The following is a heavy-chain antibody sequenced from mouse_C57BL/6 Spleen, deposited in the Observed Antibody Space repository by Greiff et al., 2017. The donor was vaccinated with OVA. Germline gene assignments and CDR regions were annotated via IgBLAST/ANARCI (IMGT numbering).Heavy chain of an antibody. D-gene: IGHD6-1*01. CDR3: ARSSGAGYYFDY. J-gene: IGHJ2*01. CDR2: IYPGDGDT. V-gene: IGHV1-82*01. Sequence: VKLVESGPELVKPGASVKISCKASGYAFSSSWMNWVKQRPGKGLEWIGRIYPGDGDTNYNGKFKGKATLTADKSSSTAYMQLSSLTSEDSAVYFCARSSGAGYYFDYWGQGTTLTVSS. CDR1: GYAFSSSW.